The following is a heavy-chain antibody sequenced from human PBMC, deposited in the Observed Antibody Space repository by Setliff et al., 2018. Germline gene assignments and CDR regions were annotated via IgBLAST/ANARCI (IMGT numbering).Heavy chain of an antibody. CDR1: GYTFTSYG. Sequence: SVKVSCKASGYTFTSYGISWVRQAPGQGLEWMGRIIPIFGTANYAQKLQGRVTITADKSTSTAYMELSSLRSEDTAVYYCARYGVLLARYYYDSSGYSDRNAFDIWGQGTMVTVSS. CDR2: IIPIFGTA. J-gene: IGHJ3*02. V-gene: IGHV1-69*06. CDR3: ARYGVLLARYYYDSSGYSDRNAFDI. D-gene: IGHD3-22*01.